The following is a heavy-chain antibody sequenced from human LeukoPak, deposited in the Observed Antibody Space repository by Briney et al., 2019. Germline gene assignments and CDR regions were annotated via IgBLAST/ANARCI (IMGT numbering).Heavy chain of an antibody. CDR1: GYTFTGYY. CDR2: INPNSGGT. V-gene: IGHV1-2*04. J-gene: IGHJ4*02. Sequence: GASVKVSCKASGYTFTGYYMHWVRQAPGQGLEWMGWINPNSGGTNYAQKFQGWVTMTRDTSISTAYMELSRLRSDDTAVYYCASWLPYYYDSSGYFDYWGQGTLVTVSS. D-gene: IGHD3-22*01. CDR3: ASWLPYYYDSSGYFDY.